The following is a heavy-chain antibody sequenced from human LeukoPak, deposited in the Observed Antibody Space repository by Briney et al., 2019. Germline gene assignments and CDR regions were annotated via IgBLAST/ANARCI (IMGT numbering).Heavy chain of an antibody. J-gene: IGHJ4*02. CDR3: ARGHYSSGWYNIDY. V-gene: IGHV3-13*01. CDR1: GFTFSSYD. CDR2: IGTAGDT. Sequence: GGSLILSCAASGFTFSSYDMHWVRQPTGKGLEWVSAIGTAGDTYYPGSVKGRFTISRGNAKNSLYLQMNSLRDGDTAVYYCARGHYSSGWYNIDYWGQGTLVTVSS. D-gene: IGHD6-19*01.